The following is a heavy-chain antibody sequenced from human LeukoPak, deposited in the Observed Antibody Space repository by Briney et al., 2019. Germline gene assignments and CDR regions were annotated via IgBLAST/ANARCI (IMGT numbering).Heavy chain of an antibody. CDR1: GYTFTSYY. CDR3: ARDSPMVRGVIGRHWFDP. V-gene: IGHV1-46*01. J-gene: IGHJ5*02. Sequence: ASVKVSCKASGYTFTSYYMHWVRQAPGQGLEWMGIFNPSGGSTSYAQKFQGRVTMTRDTSTSTVYMELSSLRSEDTAVYYCARDSPMVRGVIGRHWFDPWGQGTLVTVSS. CDR2: FNPSGGST. D-gene: IGHD3-10*01.